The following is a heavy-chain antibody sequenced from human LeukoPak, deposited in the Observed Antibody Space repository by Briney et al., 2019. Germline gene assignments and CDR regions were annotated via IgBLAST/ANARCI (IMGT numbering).Heavy chain of an antibody. CDR1: GGSISSYY. V-gene: IGHV4-59*08. D-gene: IGHD6-6*01. J-gene: IGHJ4*02. CDR2: IYYSGST. CDR3: ARHTPYSSSIDY. Sequence: PSETLSLTCTVSGGSISSYYWSWIRQPPGKGLEWIGYIYYSGSTNYNPSLKSRVTISVDTSENQFSLKLSSVTAADTAVYYCARHTPYSSSIDYWGQGTLVTVSS.